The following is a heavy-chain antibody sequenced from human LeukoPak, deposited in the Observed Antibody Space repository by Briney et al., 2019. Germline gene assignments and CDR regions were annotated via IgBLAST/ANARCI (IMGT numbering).Heavy chain of an antibody. CDR2: INPSGGST. Sequence: ASVKVSCKASGYTFTSYYMHWVRQAPGQGLEWMGIINPSGGSTSYAQKFQGRVTVTRDTSTSTVYMELSSLRSEDTAVYYCASTLIRGVIITPYFEYWGQGTLVTVSS. V-gene: IGHV1-46*01. CDR3: ASTLIRGVIITPYFEY. J-gene: IGHJ4*02. D-gene: IGHD3-10*01. CDR1: GYTFTSYY.